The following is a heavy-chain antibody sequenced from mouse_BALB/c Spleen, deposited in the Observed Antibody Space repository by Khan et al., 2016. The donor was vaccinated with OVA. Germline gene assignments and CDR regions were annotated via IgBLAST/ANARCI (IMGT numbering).Heavy chain of an antibody. Sequence: EVELVESGGGLVQPGGSMKLSCAASGFTFSDAWMDWVRQSPEKGLEWVAEIRSKANNHATYYAVSVKGSFTISRDASKSCVYLQMITLSAANTAIYDCARRQYYYAMNYWGQGTSVTVSS. CDR1: GFTFSDAW. J-gene: IGHJ4*01. CDR2: IRSKANNHAT. D-gene: IGHD1-2*01. CDR3: ARRQYYYAMNY. V-gene: IGHV6-6*01.